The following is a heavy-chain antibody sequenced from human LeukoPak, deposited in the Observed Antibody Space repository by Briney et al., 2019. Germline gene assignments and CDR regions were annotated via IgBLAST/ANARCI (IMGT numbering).Heavy chain of an antibody. CDR2: XTGNP. Sequence: XTGNPTYAQGFTGRFVFSLDTSVSTAYLQISSLKAEDTAVYYCARDLFSFGELFSSRYFDYWGQGTLVTVSS. J-gene: IGHJ4*02. CDR3: ARDLFSFGELFSSRYFDY. D-gene: IGHD3-10*01. V-gene: IGHV7-4-1*02.